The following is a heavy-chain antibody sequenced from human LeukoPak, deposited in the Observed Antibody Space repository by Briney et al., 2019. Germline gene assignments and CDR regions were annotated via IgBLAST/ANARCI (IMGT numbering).Heavy chain of an antibody. CDR3: ARAPGEGGYDSEYMDV. D-gene: IGHD5-12*01. CDR2: INASGGST. CDR1: GYTFTSYY. Sequence: ASVKVSCKASGYTFTSYYMHWVRQAPGQGLEWMGIINASGGSTSYAQKFQGRVTMTRDKSTSTVHMELSILRSEDTAVYYCARAPGEGGYDSEYMDVWGKGTTVTVSS. J-gene: IGHJ6*03. V-gene: IGHV1-46*01.